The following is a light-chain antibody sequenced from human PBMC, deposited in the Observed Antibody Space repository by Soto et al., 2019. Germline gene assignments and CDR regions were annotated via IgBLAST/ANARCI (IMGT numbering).Light chain of an antibody. Sequence: EIVLTQSPGTLSLSPGESATLSCRASESVSRYLAWYQQRPGQAPRLLMYDVSNRATGIPARFSGSGSGTDFTLTISSLEPEDFAIYYCQQGSNWPPRTFGQGTKVDIK. V-gene: IGKV3-11*01. CDR1: ESVSRY. J-gene: IGKJ1*01. CDR2: DVS. CDR3: QQGSNWPPRT.